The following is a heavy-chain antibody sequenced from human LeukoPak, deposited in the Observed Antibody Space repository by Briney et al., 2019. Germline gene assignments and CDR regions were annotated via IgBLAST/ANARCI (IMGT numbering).Heavy chain of an antibody. J-gene: IGHJ6*02. D-gene: IGHD4-23*01. CDR1: GFTFSSYA. CDR2: ISGSGGST. CDR3: AKDQMGTTVAYYYYGMDV. V-gene: IGHV3-23*01. Sequence: PGGSLRLSCAASGFTFSSYAMSWVRQAPGKGLEWVSAISGSGGSTYYADSVKGRFTISRDNSKNTLYLQMNSLRAEDTAVYYCAKDQMGTTVAYYYYGMDVWGQGTTVTVSS.